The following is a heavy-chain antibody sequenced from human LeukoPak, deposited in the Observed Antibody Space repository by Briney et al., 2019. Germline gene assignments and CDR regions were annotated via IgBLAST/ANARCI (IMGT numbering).Heavy chain of an antibody. Sequence: SETLSLTCTVSGGSISSSSYYWGWIRQPPGKGLEWIGSIYDSGSTYYNPSLKSRVTISVDTSKNQCSLKLSSVTAADTAVYYCARRVDGSGPHDHWGQGTLVTVSS. J-gene: IGHJ4*02. V-gene: IGHV4-39*01. D-gene: IGHD3-10*01. CDR3: ARRVDGSGPHDH. CDR1: GGSISSSSYY. CDR2: IYDSGST.